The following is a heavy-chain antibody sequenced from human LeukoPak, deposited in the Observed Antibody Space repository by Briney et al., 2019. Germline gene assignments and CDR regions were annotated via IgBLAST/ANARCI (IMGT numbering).Heavy chain of an antibody. CDR1: GFTFSSYG. Sequence: GRSLRLSCAASGFTFSSYGMHWVRQAPGKGLEWVAVISYDGSNKYYADSVKGRFTISRDNSKNTLYLQMNSLRAEDTAVYYCAKDHLPTGMDVWAKGPRSPSP. CDR2: ISYDGSNK. J-gene: IGHJ6*02. CDR3: AKDHLPTGMDV. V-gene: IGHV3-30*18.